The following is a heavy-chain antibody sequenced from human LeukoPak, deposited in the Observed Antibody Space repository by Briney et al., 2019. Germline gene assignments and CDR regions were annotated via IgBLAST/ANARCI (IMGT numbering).Heavy chain of an antibody. J-gene: IGHJ1*01. CDR2: IRFDRSNT. CDR1: GFIFSGYG. CDR3: AREGYDSSGYAAGYFQH. V-gene: IGHV3-30*02. D-gene: IGHD3-22*01. Sequence: GGSLRLSCAASGFIFSGYGMHWVRQAPGKGLEWVAFIRFDRSNTYYADSVKGRFTISRDNSKNTLYLQMSSLRSEDTAVYYCAREGYDSSGYAAGYFQHWGQGTLVTVSS.